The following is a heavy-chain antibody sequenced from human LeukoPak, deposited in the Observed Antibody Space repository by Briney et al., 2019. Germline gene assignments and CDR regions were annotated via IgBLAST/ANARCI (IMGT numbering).Heavy chain of an antibody. CDR3: ARHRSRSIAALGGWFDP. D-gene: IGHD6-6*01. Sequence: PGESLKISCKGSGYSFTSYWIGWVRPMPGQGLEWMGIIYPGDSDTRYSPSFQGQVTISADKSISTAYLQWSSLKASDTAMYYCARHRSRSIAALGGWFDPWGQGTLVTVSS. CDR2: IYPGDSDT. J-gene: IGHJ5*02. V-gene: IGHV5-51*01. CDR1: GYSFTSYW.